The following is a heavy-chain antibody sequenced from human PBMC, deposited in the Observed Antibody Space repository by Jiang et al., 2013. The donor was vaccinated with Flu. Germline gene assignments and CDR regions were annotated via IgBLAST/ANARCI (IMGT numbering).Heavy chain of an antibody. V-gene: IGHV3-23*01. Sequence: QLLESGGGLVQPGGSLTLSCAASGFTFDIYAMNWVRQAPGKGLEWVSGISGSGGRTYYADSVKGRLTISRDNSKNTLYLQMKSLRAEDTAIYYCAKAGDGDYVPRYFDLWGHGTLVTVSS. J-gene: IGHJ2*01. D-gene: IGHD4-17*01. CDR3: AKAGDGDYVPRYFDL. CDR1: GFTFDIYA. CDR2: ISGSGGRT.